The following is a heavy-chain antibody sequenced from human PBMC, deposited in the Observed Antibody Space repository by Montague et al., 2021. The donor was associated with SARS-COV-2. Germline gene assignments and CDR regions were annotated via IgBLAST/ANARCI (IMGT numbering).Heavy chain of an antibody. D-gene: IGHD3-9*01. V-gene: IGHV2-70*04. CDR3: ARSYYDILTAYYTPFDY. CDR2: XDWDDDK. J-gene: IGHJ4*02. Sequence: PALVKPTQTLTLTCTFSGFSLSTSGMRVSWIRQPPGKALEWLARXDWDDDKFYSTSLKTRLTISKDTSKNQVVLTMTNMDPVDTATYYCARSYYDILTAYYTPFDYWGQGTLVTVSS. CDR1: GFSLSTSGMR.